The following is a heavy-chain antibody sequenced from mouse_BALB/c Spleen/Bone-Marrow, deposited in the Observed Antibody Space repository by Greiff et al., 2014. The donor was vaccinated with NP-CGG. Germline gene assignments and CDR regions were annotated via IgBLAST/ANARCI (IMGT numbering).Heavy chain of an antibody. CDR3: TRDMGLLRFDY. J-gene: IGHJ2*01. D-gene: IGHD1-1*01. Sequence: EVKLVVESGGGLVQPGGSLRLSCATSGFTFTDYYMSWVRQPPGKALEWLGFIRNKPNGYTTEYSASVKGRFTISRDNSQSILYLQVNTLRVEDSATYYCTRDMGLLRFDYWGQGTTLTVSS. CDR1: GFTFTDYY. V-gene: IGHV7-3*02. CDR2: IRNKPNGYTT.